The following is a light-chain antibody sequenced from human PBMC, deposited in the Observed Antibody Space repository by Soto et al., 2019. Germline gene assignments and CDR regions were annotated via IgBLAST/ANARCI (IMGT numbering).Light chain of an antibody. CDR3: QQYNNWPLT. Sequence: EIVMTQSPVTLSVSPGERTTLSCRATQSVSSNLAWYQQKPGQAPRLLIYGASPRATGMPARFSGSGSGTEFTLTISSLQSEDFAVYYCQQYNNWPLTFGGGTKVEIK. CDR2: GAS. CDR1: QSVSSN. J-gene: IGKJ4*01. V-gene: IGKV3-15*01.